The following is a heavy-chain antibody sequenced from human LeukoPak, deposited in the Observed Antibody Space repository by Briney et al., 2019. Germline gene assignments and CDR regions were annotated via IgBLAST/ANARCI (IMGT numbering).Heavy chain of an antibody. CDR1: GFTFRSYA. CDR3: ASYDSSGYYHYFDY. D-gene: IGHD3-22*01. J-gene: IGHJ4*02. Sequence: PGGSLRLSCAASGFTFRSYAMSWVRQAPGKGLEWVSDISGSGGSKYYADSVKGRFTISRDNSKNTLYLQMNSRRAEDTAVYYCASYDSSGYYHYFDYWGQGTLVTVSS. V-gene: IGHV3-23*01. CDR2: ISGSGGSK.